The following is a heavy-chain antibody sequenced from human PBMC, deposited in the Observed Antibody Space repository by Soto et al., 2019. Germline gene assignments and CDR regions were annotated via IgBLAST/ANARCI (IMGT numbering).Heavy chain of an antibody. CDR1: GFTFDDYA. CDR3: ARDRKDCSSTSCYYFDY. CDR2: IKQDGSEK. Sequence: PGGSLRLSCAASGFTFDDYAMHWVRQAPGKGLEWVANIKQDGSEKYYVDSVKGRFTISRDNAKNSLYLQMNSLRAEDTAVYYCARDRKDCSSTSCYYFDYWGQGPLVTVAS. V-gene: IGHV3-7*01. D-gene: IGHD2-2*01. J-gene: IGHJ4*02.